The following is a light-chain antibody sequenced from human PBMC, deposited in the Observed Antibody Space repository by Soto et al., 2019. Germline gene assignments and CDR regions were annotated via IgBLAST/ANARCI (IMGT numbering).Light chain of an antibody. Sequence: EIVMTQSPATLSVSPWERATLSCRASQSVRSNLAWYQQKPGQSPRLLIYGASSRAIGIPARFSGSGSGTEFTLTISSLQSEDFAVYYCQQYNNWPFITFGQGTRLEIK. CDR3: QQYNNWPFIT. CDR2: GAS. CDR1: QSVRSN. J-gene: IGKJ5*01. V-gene: IGKV3-15*01.